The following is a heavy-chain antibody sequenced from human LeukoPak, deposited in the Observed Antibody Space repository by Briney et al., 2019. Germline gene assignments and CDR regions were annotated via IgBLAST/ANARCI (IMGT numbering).Heavy chain of an antibody. CDR3: ARENYYGSVSGWFDP. D-gene: IGHD3-10*01. J-gene: IGHJ5*02. CDR2: INPNSGGT. Sequence: ASVKVSCKASGYTFTGYYMHWVRQAPGQGLEWMGWINPNSGGTNYAQKFQGRVTMTRDTSISTAYMELSRLRSDDTAVYYCARENYYGSVSGWFDPWGQGTLVTVSS. CDR1: GYTFTGYY. V-gene: IGHV1-2*02.